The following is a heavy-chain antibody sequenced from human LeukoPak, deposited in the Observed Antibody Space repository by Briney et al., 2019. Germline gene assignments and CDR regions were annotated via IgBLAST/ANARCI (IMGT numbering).Heavy chain of an antibody. CDR2: ISYDGSNK. J-gene: IGHJ4*02. CDR3: ARDVVVAMVRGGGGNYFDY. D-gene: IGHD3-10*01. CDR1: GFTFSSYA. V-gene: IGHV3-30*04. Sequence: GRSLRLSCAASGFTFSSYALHWVRQAPGKGLEWVAVISYDGSNKYYAGSVKGRFTISRDNSKNTLYLQMNSLRAEDTAVYYCARDVVVAMVRGGGGNYFDYWGRGSLVTVSS.